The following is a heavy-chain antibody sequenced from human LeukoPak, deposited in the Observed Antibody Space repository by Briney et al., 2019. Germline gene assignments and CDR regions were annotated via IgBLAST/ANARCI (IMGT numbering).Heavy chain of an antibody. J-gene: IGHJ5*02. CDR1: GDSVSSNSVT. CDR2: TYYRSTWYN. CDR3: ARRLTQYDCFDP. D-gene: IGHD2-2*01. V-gene: IGHV6-1*01. Sequence: SQTLSLTCAISGDSVSSNSVTWNWIRQSPSRGLEWLGRTYYRSTWYNDYAVSVRGRITVNPVTSKNQFSLHLNSVTPEDTAVYYYARRLTQYDCFDPWGQGILVAVSS.